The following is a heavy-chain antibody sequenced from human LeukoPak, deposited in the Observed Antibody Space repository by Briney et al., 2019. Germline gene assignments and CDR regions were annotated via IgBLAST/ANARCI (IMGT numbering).Heavy chain of an antibody. CDR3: ARPSRYGPYYFDY. CDR1: GYSFTSYW. J-gene: IGHJ4*02. Sequence: GESLQIFCKGFGYSFTSYWIGWVRQMPGKGLEGRGIIYPGDSDTRYSPSFQGQVTISAATSISPASLQWSSLKASDTAMYYCARPSRYGPYYFDYWGQGTLVTVSS. CDR2: IYPGDSDT. D-gene: IGHD5-18*01. V-gene: IGHV5-51*01.